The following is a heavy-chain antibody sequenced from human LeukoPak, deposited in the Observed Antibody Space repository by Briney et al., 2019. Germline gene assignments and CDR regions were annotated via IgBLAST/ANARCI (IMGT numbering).Heavy chain of an antibody. V-gene: IGHV4-59*01. D-gene: IGHD1-26*01. CDR3: ARDLSGSYGIDY. Sequence: SETLSLTCTVSGGSISGYYWSWIRQTPGKGLEWIAYIYNSGSTNYNPSLKSRVTISVDTSKNQFSLKLTSVTAADTAVYYCARDLSGSYGIDYWGQGTLVTVSS. CDR1: GGSISGYY. J-gene: IGHJ4*02. CDR2: IYNSGST.